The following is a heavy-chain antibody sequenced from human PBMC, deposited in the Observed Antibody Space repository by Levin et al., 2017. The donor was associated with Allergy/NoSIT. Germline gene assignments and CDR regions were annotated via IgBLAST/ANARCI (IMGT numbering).Heavy chain of an antibody. J-gene: IGHJ4*02. V-gene: IGHV3-49*03. D-gene: IGHD2-8*01. CDR2: IRSKAYGGTT. Sequence: GGSLRLSCTVAGFTLGDYAVSWFRQAPGKGLEWVGFIRSKAYGGTTEYAASVKGRFTISREDSNSIVYLQMNSLKTEDTAVYYCARNSNWVDFWGQGTLVTVSS. CDR1: GFTLGDYA. CDR3: ARNSNWVDF.